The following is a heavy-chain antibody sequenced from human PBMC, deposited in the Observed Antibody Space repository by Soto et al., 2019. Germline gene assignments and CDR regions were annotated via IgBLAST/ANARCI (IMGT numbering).Heavy chain of an antibody. CDR2: ISGTGAKT. V-gene: IGHV3-23*01. J-gene: IGHJ5*02. Sequence: PGGSLRLSCSASGFPLGTHDMGWVRKAPGTGLEWASSISGTGAKTYYSNAVTGRFTISRDNSKNTLHLQMQNLRAEDTAIYYCARARTYYDSKECFEPWGQGTWVIV. CDR1: GFPLGTHD. CDR3: ARARTYYDSKECFEP. D-gene: IGHD3-22*01.